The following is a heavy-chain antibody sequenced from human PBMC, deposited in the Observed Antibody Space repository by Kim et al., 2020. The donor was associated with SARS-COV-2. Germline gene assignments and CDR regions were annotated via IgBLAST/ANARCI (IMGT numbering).Heavy chain of an antibody. V-gene: IGHV3-11*06. CDR3: ARDPGRYYYGSGSYYFDY. Sequence: KGRFTISRDNAKDSLYLQMNSLRAEDTAVYYCARDPGRYYYGSGSYYFDYWGQGTLVTVSS. J-gene: IGHJ4*02. D-gene: IGHD3-10*01.